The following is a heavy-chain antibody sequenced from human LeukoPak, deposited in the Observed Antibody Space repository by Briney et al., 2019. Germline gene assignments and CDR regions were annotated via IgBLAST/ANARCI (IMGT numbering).Heavy chain of an antibody. J-gene: IGHJ4*01. D-gene: IGHD6-19*01. CDR1: GFTFSNSA. CDR3: AKGIYSSDWSYFDY. V-gene: IGHV3-23*01. Sequence: GGSLRLSCAASGFTFSNSAMSWVRQAPGKGLEWVSTLSGSGITTYYADSVKGRFTISRDNSKNTLYLQMNTLRAEDSALYYCAKGIYSSDWSYFDYWGHGTLVTVSS. CDR2: LSGSGITT.